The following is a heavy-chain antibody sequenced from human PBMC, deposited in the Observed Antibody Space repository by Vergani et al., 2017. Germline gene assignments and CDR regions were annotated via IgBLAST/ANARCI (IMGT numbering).Heavy chain of an antibody. CDR3: ARGYCSTIACYAVGTWSYGMYV. CDR2: ISGYNGNT. J-gene: IGHJ6*02. Sequence: VQLVQSGDEVKKPGASVKVSCKASGYTFSRYAISWVRQATDQGIEWMGWISGYNGNTNYAQKFQGRVTMTTVTSTSTAHMELRSLRSDDTAVYYCARGYCSTIACYAVGTWSYGMYVWGQGTTVTVAS. V-gene: IGHV1-18*01. CDR1: GYTFSRYA. D-gene: IGHD2-2*01.